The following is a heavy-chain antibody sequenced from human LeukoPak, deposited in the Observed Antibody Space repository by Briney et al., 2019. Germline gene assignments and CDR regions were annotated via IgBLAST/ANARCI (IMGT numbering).Heavy chain of an antibody. J-gene: IGHJ4*02. V-gene: IGHV3-30*03. CDR2: ISYDGSKE. D-gene: IGHD4-17*01. Sequence: PGGSLRLSCAGSGFIFSTYGFHWVRQAPGKGLEWVASISYDGSKEFYADSVKGRFTISRDNAKNSLYLQMNSLRAEDTAVYYCASLATVTTSFDYWGQGTLVTVSS. CDR1: GFIFSTYG. CDR3: ASLATVTTSFDY.